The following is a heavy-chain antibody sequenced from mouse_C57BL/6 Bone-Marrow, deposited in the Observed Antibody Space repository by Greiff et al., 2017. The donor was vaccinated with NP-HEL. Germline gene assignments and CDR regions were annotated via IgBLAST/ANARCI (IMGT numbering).Heavy chain of an antibody. CDR3: ARRSTTVVAPYDD. J-gene: IGHJ1*03. CDR2: ISSGGSYT. CDR1: GFTFSSYG. V-gene: IGHV5-6*01. Sequence: EVQLVESGGDLVKPGGSLKLSCAASGFTFSSYGMSWVRQTPDKRLEWVATISSGGSYTYYPDSVKGRFTISRDNAKNTLYLQMSSLKSEDTAMYYWARRSTTVVAPYDDWGKGNTVTVSS. D-gene: IGHD1-1*01.